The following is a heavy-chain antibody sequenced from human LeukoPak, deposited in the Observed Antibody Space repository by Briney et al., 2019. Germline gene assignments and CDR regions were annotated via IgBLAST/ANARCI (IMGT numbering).Heavy chain of an antibody. D-gene: IGHD6-19*01. J-gene: IGHJ4*02. CDR3: AKKRVAVAGTHYFDH. Sequence: GGSLRLSCAASGFTFRSYSMHWVRQAPGKGLEWVSYISSTSSTIYYADSVKGRFTISRDNAKNSLYLQMNSLRDEDTAVYYCAKKRVAVAGTHYFDHWGQGTLVTVSS. CDR2: ISSTSSTI. CDR1: GFTFRSYS. V-gene: IGHV3-48*02.